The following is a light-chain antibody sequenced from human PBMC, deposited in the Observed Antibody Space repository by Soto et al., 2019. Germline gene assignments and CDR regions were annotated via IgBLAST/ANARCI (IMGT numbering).Light chain of an antibody. J-gene: IGKJ4*01. Sequence: DIQMTQSPSSMSASVGDRVTITCRASQGISNYLAWYQQKPGKVPKLLIYAASTLQSGVPSRFSGSGSGTDFSRTISSLPPKDLATYYCQKYNSAPLTFGGGTKVEIK. CDR3: QKYNSAPLT. V-gene: IGKV1-27*01. CDR2: AAS. CDR1: QGISNY.